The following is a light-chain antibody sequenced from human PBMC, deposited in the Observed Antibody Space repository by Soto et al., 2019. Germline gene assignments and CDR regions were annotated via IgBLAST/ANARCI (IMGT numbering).Light chain of an antibody. V-gene: IGKV1-17*03. Sequence: DLRLTQSPSAKSASVGDRVTITCRASQGISNYLVWFQQKPGKGPKRLISAASTLQSGVPSRFSGSGSGTEFTLTISSLQPEYYATYYRLQHNSFPPTFGGGTKLDIK. CDR2: AAS. J-gene: IGKJ4*01. CDR3: LQHNSFPPT. CDR1: QGISNY.